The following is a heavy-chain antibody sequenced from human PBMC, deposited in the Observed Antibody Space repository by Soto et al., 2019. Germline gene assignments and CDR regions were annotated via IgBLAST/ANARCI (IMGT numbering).Heavy chain of an antibody. Sequence: GGSLRLSCAASGFTFSSYGMHWVRQAPGKGLEWVAVISYDGSNKYYADSVKGRFTISRDNSKNTLYLQMNSLRAEDTAVYYCAKDDYDYFLYMDVWGKGTTVTVSS. CDR3: AKDDYDYFLYMDV. J-gene: IGHJ6*03. CDR2: ISYDGSNK. D-gene: IGHD3-16*01. CDR1: GFTFSSYG. V-gene: IGHV3-30*18.